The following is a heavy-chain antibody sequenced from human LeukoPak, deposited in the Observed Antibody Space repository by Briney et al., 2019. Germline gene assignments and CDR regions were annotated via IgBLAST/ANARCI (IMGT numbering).Heavy chain of an antibody. V-gene: IGHV5-51*01. CDR2: IYPGDSDT. D-gene: IGHD2-2*02. CDR1: GCSFTSYW. Sequence: GESLKISCKGSGCSFTSYWIGWVRQMPGKGLEWMGIIYPGDSDTRYSPSFQGQVTISADKSISTAYLQWSSLKASDTAMYYCARHGRGCSSTSCYSHYYYGMDVWGQGTTVTVSS. J-gene: IGHJ6*02. CDR3: ARHGRGCSSTSCYSHYYYGMDV.